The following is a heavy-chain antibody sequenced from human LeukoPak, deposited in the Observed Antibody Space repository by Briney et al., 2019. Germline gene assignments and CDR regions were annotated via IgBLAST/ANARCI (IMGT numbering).Heavy chain of an antibody. CDR1: GYAFSAYY. CDR3: ARDMSIVVPAAISY. D-gene: IGHD2-2*01. J-gene: IGHJ4*02. CDR2: INPDSGDT. V-gene: IGHV1-2*02. Sequence: ASVKVSCKASGYAFSAYYIHWVRQAPGHGLEWMGWINPDSGDTNYAQKFQGRVTMTRDTSISTAYMELSRLRSDDTAVYYCARDMSIVVPAAISYWGQGTLVTVSS.